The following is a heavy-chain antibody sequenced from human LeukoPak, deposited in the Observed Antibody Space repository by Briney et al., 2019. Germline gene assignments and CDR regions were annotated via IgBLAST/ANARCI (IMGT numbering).Heavy chain of an antibody. J-gene: IGHJ5*02. D-gene: IGHD3-9*01. Sequence: SETLSLTCAVYGGSFSGYYWSWIRQPPGKGLEWIGEINHSGSTNYNPSLKSRVTISVDTSKNQFSLKLSSVTAADTAVYYCARGPIDDILTGYYPNWFDPWGQGTLVTVSS. V-gene: IGHV4-34*01. CDR1: GGSFSGYY. CDR2: INHSGST. CDR3: ARGPIDDILTGYYPNWFDP.